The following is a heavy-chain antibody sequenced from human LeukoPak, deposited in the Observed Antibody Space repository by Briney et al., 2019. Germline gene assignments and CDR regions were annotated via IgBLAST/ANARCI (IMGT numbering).Heavy chain of an antibody. V-gene: IGHV4-34*01. CDR3: ARGCRYDFWSGYYSSLYYFDY. J-gene: IGHJ4*02. CDR2: INHSGST. D-gene: IGHD3-3*01. Sequence: SETLSLTCAVYGGSFSGYYWSWIRQPPGKGLEWIGEINHSGSTNYNPSLKSRVTISVDTSKNQFSLKLSSVTAADTAVYYCARGCRYDFWSGYYSSLYYFDYWGQGTLVTASS. CDR1: GGSFSGYY.